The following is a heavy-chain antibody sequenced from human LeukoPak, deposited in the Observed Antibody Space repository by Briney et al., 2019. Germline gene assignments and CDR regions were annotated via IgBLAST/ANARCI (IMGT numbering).Heavy chain of an antibody. D-gene: IGHD2-21*02. V-gene: IGHV4-34*01. CDR1: GGSFSPYY. J-gene: IGHJ4*02. CDR3: ARGGFYCGGDCYVDY. Sequence: SETLPLTCAVYGGSFSPYYWSWIRQPPGKGLEWIGEINHSGSTNYNPSLKSRVTISVDTSKNQFSLRLSSVTAADTAVYYCARGGFYCGGDCYVDYWGQGTLVIVSS. CDR2: INHSGST.